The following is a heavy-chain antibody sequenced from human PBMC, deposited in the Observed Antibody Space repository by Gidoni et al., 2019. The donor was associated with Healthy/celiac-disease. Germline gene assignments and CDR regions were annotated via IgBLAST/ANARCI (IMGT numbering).Heavy chain of an antibody. Sequence: EVQLLASGVGLVQPGGSLQLSCSASAFTFSSYAMCWVRQAPGKGLEWVSAISGSGRSTYYEDSVKGRFTISRDNSKTPLYLQINSLRAEDTAVYYCAKDFIAGSGRYFFDYWGQGTLVTVSS. J-gene: IGHJ4*02. CDR3: AKDFIAGSGRYFFDY. D-gene: IGHD1-26*01. CDR2: ISGSGRST. CDR1: AFTFSSYA. V-gene: IGHV3-23*01.